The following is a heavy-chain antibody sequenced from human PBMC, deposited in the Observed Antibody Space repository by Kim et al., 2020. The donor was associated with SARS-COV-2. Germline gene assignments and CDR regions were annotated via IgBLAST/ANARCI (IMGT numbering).Heavy chain of an antibody. CDR2: INPNSGGT. J-gene: IGHJ4*02. CDR3: ARGKYSSSFSATRHHFDY. CDR1: GYTFTGYY. V-gene: IGHV1-2*02. Sequence: ASVKVSCKASGYTFTGYYMHWVRQAPGQGLEWMGWINPNSGGTNYAQKFQGRVTMTRDTSISTAYMELSRLRSDDTAVYYCARGKYSSSFSATRHHFDYWGQGTLVTVSS. D-gene: IGHD6-13*01.